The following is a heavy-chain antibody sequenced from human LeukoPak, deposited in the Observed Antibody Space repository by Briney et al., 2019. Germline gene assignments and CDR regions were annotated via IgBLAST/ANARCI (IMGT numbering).Heavy chain of an antibody. V-gene: IGHV3-74*01. CDR3: ARGRYYAMDV. CDR1: GFAFTTYW. J-gene: IGHJ6*02. Sequence: GGSLRLSCAASGFAFTTYWMHWVRQAPGKGLVWVSRINGDSSSTTYADSVKGRFTISRDNAKNTLYLQMNSLRAEDTAVYYCARGRYYAMDVWGQGTTVTVSS. CDR2: INGDSSST.